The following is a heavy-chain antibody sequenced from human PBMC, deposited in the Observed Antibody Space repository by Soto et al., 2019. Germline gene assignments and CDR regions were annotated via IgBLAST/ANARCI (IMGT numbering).Heavy chain of an antibody. CDR3: ASPSGAYYDFWSGYLPRAPDAFDI. V-gene: IGHV1-18*01. Sequence: ASVKVSCKASGYTFTSYGISWVRQAPGQGLEWMGWISAYNGNTNYAQKLQGRVTMTTDTSTSTAYMELRSLRSDDTAVYYCASPSGAYYDFWSGYLPRAPDAFDIWGQGTMVTVSS. D-gene: IGHD3-3*01. CDR2: ISAYNGNT. CDR1: GYTFTSYG. J-gene: IGHJ3*02.